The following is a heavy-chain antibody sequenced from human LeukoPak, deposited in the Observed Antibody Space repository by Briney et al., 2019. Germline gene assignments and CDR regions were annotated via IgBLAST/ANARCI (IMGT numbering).Heavy chain of an antibody. V-gene: IGHV4-39*01. Sequence: PSETLSLTCNVSGDYITTTNYYWAWIRQPPGKGLEWIASVFYSGTTYYNPSLKSRVTISMDTFRKQISLRLTSVTATDTAIYYCARRSRLYRHETTGYHDSWGQGTLVTVSS. CDR1: GDYITTTNYY. J-gene: IGHJ4*02. D-gene: IGHD3-9*01. CDR2: VFYSGTT. CDR3: ARRSRLYRHETTGYHDS.